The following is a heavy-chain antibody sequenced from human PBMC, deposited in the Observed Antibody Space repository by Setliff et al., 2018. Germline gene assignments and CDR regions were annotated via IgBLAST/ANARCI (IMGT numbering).Heavy chain of an antibody. Sequence: GGSLRLSCSASGFTFNTYTMHWVRQAPGKGLEYVSSICPNGGSTYYAHSVKGRFTISRDSSKNTLYLQMSSLRAEDTAVYYCVKTHWDTWIRGAFDIWGQGTMVTVSS. CDR1: GFTFNTYT. D-gene: IGHD1-1*01. CDR2: ICPNGGST. CDR3: VKTHWDTWIRGAFDI. V-gene: IGHV3-64D*09. J-gene: IGHJ3*02.